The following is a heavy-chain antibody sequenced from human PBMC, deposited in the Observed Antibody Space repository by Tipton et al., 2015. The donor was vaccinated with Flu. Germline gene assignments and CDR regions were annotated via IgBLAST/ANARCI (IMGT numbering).Heavy chain of an antibody. D-gene: IGHD3-10*01. V-gene: IGHV4-38-2*02. CDR1: GSSMGINCY. CDR2: IHRSGNT. Sequence: TLSLTCSVSGSSMGINCYWGWIRQPPGKGLEWIGNIHRSGNTYHNPSLESRLTISVDTSKNQFSLRLTSVTAADTAIYYCARVRVGRGFFQWFDLWGQGTLVTVSS. J-gene: IGHJ5*02. CDR3: ARVRVGRGFFQWFDL.